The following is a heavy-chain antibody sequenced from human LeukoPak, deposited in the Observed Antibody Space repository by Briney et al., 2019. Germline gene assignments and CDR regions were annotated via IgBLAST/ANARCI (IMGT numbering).Heavy chain of an antibody. Sequence: PGGSLRLSCAASGFTFRDYYMSWVRQAPGKGLEWVSVIYTGGSTYYADSVKGRFTISRDNSKNTLYLQMNSLRVEDTAVYYCARVGDYVCKDWGQGTLVTVSS. J-gene: IGHJ4*02. D-gene: IGHD3-16*01. CDR1: GFTFRDYY. CDR3: ARVGDYVCKD. V-gene: IGHV3-66*01. CDR2: IYTGGST.